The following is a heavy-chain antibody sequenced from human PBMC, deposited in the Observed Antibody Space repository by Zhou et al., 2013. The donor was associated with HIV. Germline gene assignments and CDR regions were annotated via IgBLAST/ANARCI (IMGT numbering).Heavy chain of an antibody. J-gene: IGHJ1*01. V-gene: IGHV1-69*12. CDR3: GRGGAVGD. Sequence: VQLVQSGAEVKKPGSSVKVSCKATGGTISGYSLSWVRQAPGQGLEWVGGSSLSLVHPTYAQRFQGRVTITADEFTSTTYMELSSLTSDDTAVYYCGRGGAVGDWGQGTLVTVTS. D-gene: IGHD1-26*01. CDR2: SSLSLVHP. CDR1: GGTISGYS.